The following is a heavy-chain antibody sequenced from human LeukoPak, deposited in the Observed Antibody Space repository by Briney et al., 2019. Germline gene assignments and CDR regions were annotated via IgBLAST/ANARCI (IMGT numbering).Heavy chain of an antibody. CDR3: AKAEGFLEWFPS. Sequence: PGGSLRLSCAASGFTFSSYALHWVRQAPGKGLEWVAIISNDGINKFYADSVKGRFTISRDNSKNTLYLQMNSLRAEDTAVYYCAKAEGFLEWFPSWGQGTLVTVSS. J-gene: IGHJ5*02. V-gene: IGHV3-30-3*01. CDR1: GFTFSSYA. D-gene: IGHD3-3*01. CDR2: ISNDGINK.